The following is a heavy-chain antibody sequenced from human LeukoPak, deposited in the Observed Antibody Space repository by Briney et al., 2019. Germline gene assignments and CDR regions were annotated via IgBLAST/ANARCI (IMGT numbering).Heavy chain of an antibody. J-gene: IGHJ4*02. D-gene: IGHD2-2*01. Sequence: APVKISCKASGGTFSSYAISWVRQAPGQGLEWVGGIIPIFGTANYAQKFQGRVTITADESTSTAYMELSSLGSEDTAVYYCARGPCSSTSCPVYYFDYWGQGTLVTVSS. CDR1: GGTFSSYA. CDR2: IIPIFGTA. V-gene: IGHV1-69*13. CDR3: ARGPCSSTSCPVYYFDY.